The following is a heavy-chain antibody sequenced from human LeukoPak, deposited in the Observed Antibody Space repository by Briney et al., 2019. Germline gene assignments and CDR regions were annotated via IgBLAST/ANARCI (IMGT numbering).Heavy chain of an antibody. CDR2: ISSNGGST. J-gene: IGHJ4*02. Sequence: GGSLRLSCAASGFTFSSYAMHWVRQAPGEGLEYVSAISSNGGSTYYANSVKGRFTISRDNSKNTLYLQMGSLRAEDMAVYYCWTYYYDSSGYYQGFDYWGQGTLVTVSS. CDR3: WTYYYDSSGYYQGFDY. D-gene: IGHD3-22*01. CDR1: GFTFSSYA. V-gene: IGHV3-64*01.